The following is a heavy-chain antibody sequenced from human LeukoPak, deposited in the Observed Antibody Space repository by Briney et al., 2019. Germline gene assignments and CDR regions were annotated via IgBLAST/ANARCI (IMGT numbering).Heavy chain of an antibody. CDR1: GGSISTSNYY. J-gene: IGHJ5*02. CDR3: ARDENGYVWGSFRA. Sequence: PSETLSLTCTVSGGSISTSNYYWGWIRQPPGKGLEWIGNIFYSGSTYYSPSLKSRVTISLDTSKNQFSLKLSSVTAADTAVYYCARDENGYVWGSFRAWGQGTLVTVSS. V-gene: IGHV4-39*07. CDR2: IFYSGST. D-gene: IGHD3-16*02.